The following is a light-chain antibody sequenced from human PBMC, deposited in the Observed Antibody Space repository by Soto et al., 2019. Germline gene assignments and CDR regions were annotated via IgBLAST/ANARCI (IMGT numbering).Light chain of an antibody. Sequence: EIVLTQSPATLSLSPGERATLSCRASQRVSSYLAWYQQKPGQAPRLLIYDASNRATGIPARFSGSGSGTDCTLTIGSLEPEDFAVYYCQQRSNWPMYTFGQGTKLEIK. CDR3: QQRSNWPMYT. CDR1: QRVSSY. J-gene: IGKJ2*01. V-gene: IGKV3-11*01. CDR2: DAS.